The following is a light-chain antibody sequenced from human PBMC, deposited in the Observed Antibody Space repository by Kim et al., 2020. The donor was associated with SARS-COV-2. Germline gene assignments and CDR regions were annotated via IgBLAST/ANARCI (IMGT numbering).Light chain of an antibody. Sequence: QSALTQPASVSGSPGQSITISCTGTSSDVGSYNYVSWYQHHPGTAPKLMIYEVSTRPSGVSNRFSGSKSGNTASLTISGLQAEDEADYYCCSYTASSTFVFGTGTKVTVL. CDR2: EVS. V-gene: IGLV2-23*02. J-gene: IGLJ1*01. CDR3: CSYTASSTFV. CDR1: SSDVGSYNY.